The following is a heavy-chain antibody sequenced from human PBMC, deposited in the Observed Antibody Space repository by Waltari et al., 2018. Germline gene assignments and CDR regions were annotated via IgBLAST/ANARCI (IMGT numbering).Heavy chain of an antibody. J-gene: IGHJ5*02. V-gene: IGHV1-18*01. Sequence: QVQLVQSGAEVRKPGASVKVSCKASGYTFSNYGIAWVRQAPGQGLEWRGWIRGYDGDTKDARECEGRLTVTTDTATNTAHRELRSLRSDDTAVYYCARLYDASAYYNTYLDPWGQGALVTVSS. D-gene: IGHD3-22*01. CDR3: ARLYDASAYYNTYLDP. CDR2: IRGYDGDT. CDR1: GYTFSNYG.